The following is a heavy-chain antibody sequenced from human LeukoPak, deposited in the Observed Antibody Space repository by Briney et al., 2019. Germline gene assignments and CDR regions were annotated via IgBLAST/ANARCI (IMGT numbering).Heavy chain of an antibody. D-gene: IGHD3-22*01. J-gene: IGHJ2*01. CDR1: GGSIRSNYY. V-gene: IGHV4-39*07. Sequence: PSETLSLTCTVSGGSIRSNYYWGWIRQPPGKGLEWIGSIYYSGNSYYNPSLKSRVTISVDTSKNQFSLKLSSVTAADTAVYYCARSHYYDSSGYYGWYFDLWGRGTLVTVSS. CDR3: ARSHYYDSSGYYGWYFDL. CDR2: IYYSGNS.